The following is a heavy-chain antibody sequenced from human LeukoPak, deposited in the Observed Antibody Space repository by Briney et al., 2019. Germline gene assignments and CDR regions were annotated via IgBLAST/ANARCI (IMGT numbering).Heavy chain of an antibody. CDR2: ISGYNGKT. V-gene: IGHV1-18*01. J-gene: IGHJ6*02. CDR1: GCTFSNYG. CDR3: ARWSGDSDWLYHYGMDV. D-gene: IGHD3-10*01. Sequence: ASVKVSCKTSGCTFSNYGISWVRQAPGQGLEWMGWISGYNGKTNYAQNLQGRVTVTIDTSTSTAYMELRSLRSDDTAVYYCARWSGDSDWLYHYGMDVWGQGTTVTVSS.